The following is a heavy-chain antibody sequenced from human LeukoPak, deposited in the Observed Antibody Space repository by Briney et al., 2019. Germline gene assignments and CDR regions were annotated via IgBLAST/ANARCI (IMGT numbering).Heavy chain of an antibody. Sequence: GGSLRLSCAASGFTVSSNYMSWVRQAPGKGLEWVSVIYSGGGTYYADSVKGRFTISRDNSKNMLYLQMNSLRAEDTAVYYCARDTHLGNFDYWGQGTLVTVSS. J-gene: IGHJ4*02. CDR3: ARDTHLGNFDY. V-gene: IGHV3-53*01. CDR1: GFTVSSNY. CDR2: IYSGGGT. D-gene: IGHD7-27*01.